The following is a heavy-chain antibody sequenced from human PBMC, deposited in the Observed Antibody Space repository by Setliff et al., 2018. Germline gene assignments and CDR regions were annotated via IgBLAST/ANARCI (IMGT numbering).Heavy chain of an antibody. V-gene: IGHV1-2*07. Sequence: ASVKVSCKASGYTFTAYYMHWVRQAPGQGLEWMGWINPDSGVTNYTHEFQGRVTMTRDTSINTAYLELSRLRSDDTAVYYCARTSAFDIWGQGTMVTVSS. CDR2: INPDSGVT. CDR1: GYTFTAYY. J-gene: IGHJ3*02. CDR3: ARTSAFDI.